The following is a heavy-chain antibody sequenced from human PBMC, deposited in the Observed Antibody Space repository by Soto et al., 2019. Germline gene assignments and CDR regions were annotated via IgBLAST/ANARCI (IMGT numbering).Heavy chain of an antibody. Sequence: SETLSLTCPVSGGSINSYYWSWIRLPPGKGLEWIGYSHYSWGSGYNPSLKSRVTMSLDTSKKQLSLKLTSVTPADTAVYYCARQGFGNLHGLVDVWGQGTTVTVSS. J-gene: IGHJ6*02. V-gene: IGHV4-59*08. CDR2: SHYSWGS. CDR3: ARQGFGNLHGLVDV. D-gene: IGHD3-10*01. CDR1: GGSINSYY.